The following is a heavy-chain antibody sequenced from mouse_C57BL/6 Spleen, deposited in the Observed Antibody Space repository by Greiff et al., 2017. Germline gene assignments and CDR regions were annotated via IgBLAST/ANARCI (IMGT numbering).Heavy chain of an antibody. CDR3: ARQLYDYDVDY. CDR2: IYPGDGDT. V-gene: IGHV1-80*01. D-gene: IGHD2-4*01. CDR1: GYAFSSYW. Sequence: VMLVESGAELVKPGASVKISCKASGYAFSSYWMNWVKQRPGKGLEWIGQIYPGDGDTNYNGKFKGKATLTADKSSSTAYMQLSSLTSEDSAVYFCARQLYDYDVDYWGQGTTLTVSS. J-gene: IGHJ2*01.